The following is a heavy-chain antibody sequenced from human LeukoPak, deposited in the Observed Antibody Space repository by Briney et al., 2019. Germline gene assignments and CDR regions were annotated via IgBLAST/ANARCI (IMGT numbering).Heavy chain of an antibody. Sequence: GASVKVSCKASGYTFSSYAINWLRQAPGQGLEWMGWISGYNGNSQYSEKFQGRVTMTTDTSTNTAYMELRSLRSDDTAVYYCARTSGYGSSWRSYWGQGTLVTVSS. D-gene: IGHD6-13*01. V-gene: IGHV1-18*01. CDR2: ISGYNGNS. CDR1: GYTFSSYA. J-gene: IGHJ4*02. CDR3: ARTSGYGSSWRSY.